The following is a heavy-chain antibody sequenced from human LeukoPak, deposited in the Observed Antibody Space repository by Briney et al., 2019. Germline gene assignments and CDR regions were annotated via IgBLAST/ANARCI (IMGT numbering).Heavy chain of an antibody. D-gene: IGHD6-25*01. CDR2: LEPGGSER. Sequence: GGSLRLSCAVSGFTIGSHFMGWVRHLPGKGLQCVAILEPGGSERNYVDSVKGRFSISRDNAQNSLSLQMNSLGADDTAVYYCARLGATSSGKYYFDYWGQGTLVTVSS. CDR1: GFTIGSHF. V-gene: IGHV3-7*01. J-gene: IGHJ4*02. CDR3: ARLGATSSGKYYFDY.